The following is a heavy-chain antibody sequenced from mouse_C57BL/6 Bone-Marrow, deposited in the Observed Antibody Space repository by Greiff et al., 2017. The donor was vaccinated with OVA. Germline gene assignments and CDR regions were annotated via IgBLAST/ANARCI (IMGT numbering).Heavy chain of an antibody. CDR2: IYPGSGST. CDR1: GYTFTSYW. Sequence: QVQLQQPGAELVKPGASVKMSCKASGYTFTSYWITWVKQRPGQGLEWIGDIYPGSGSTNYNEKFKSKATLTVDTSSSTAYMQLSSLTSEDSAVYYCARRYYGSSYTWYFDVWGTGTTVTVSS. J-gene: IGHJ1*03. D-gene: IGHD1-1*01. CDR3: ARRYYGSSYTWYFDV. V-gene: IGHV1-55*01.